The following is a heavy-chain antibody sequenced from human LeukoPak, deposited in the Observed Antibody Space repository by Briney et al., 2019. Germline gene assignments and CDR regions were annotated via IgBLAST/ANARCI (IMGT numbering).Heavy chain of an antibody. CDR2: INLNGGSS. V-gene: IGHV3-20*04. D-gene: IGHD3-10*02. J-gene: IGHJ6*04. CDR3: AELSITMIGGV. CDR1: GYTFDYYG. Sequence: PGGALRLSCAAPGYTFDYYGMSWVGQAPGKGLEWVSGINLNGGSSADVDSVNGRFTISRDNAKTSLYLKMNSMRDDDTAVYYCAELSITMIGGVWGKGTPVTISS.